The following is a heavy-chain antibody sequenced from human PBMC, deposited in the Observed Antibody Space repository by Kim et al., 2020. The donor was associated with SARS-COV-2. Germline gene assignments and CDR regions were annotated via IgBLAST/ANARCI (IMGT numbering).Heavy chain of an antibody. J-gene: IGHJ6*03. D-gene: IGHD5-12*01. CDR1: GFTFSYYG. Sequence: GRSLRLSCAASGFTFSYYGMHWVRQAPGKGLEWVAVIWYDGSNKYYADSVKGRFTISRDNSKNTLYLQVNSLRAEDTAVYYCARDVDIVSTRYYYMDVWGKGTTVTVSS. CDR3: ARDVDIVSTRYYYMDV. V-gene: IGHV3-33*01. CDR2: IWYDGSNK.